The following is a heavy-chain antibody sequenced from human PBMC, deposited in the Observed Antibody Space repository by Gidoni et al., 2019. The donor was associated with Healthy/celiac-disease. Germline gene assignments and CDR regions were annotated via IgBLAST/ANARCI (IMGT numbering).Heavy chain of an antibody. Sequence: EVQLVESGGGLVKPGGSLRLSCAASGSTFSSYSMNWVRQAPGKGLEWVSSISSSSSYIYYADSVKGRFTISRDNAKNSLYLQMNSLRAEDTAVYYCARGGFCSGGSCYSDGDYWGQGTLVTVSS. CDR1: GSTFSSYS. CDR3: ARGGFCSGGSCYSDGDY. CDR2: ISSSSSYI. J-gene: IGHJ4*02. V-gene: IGHV3-21*01. D-gene: IGHD2-15*01.